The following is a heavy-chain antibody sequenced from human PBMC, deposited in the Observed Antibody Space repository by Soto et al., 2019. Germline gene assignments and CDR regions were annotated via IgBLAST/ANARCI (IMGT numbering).Heavy chain of an antibody. Sequence: SETLSLTCTVSGGSISSYYWSWIRQPPGKGLEWIGYLYYSGSTNYNPSLKSRVTISVDTSKNQFSLKLSSVTAAETDVYYCARDVDTGRPGPWFDPSGQGTLVTVSS. J-gene: IGHJ5*02. CDR2: LYYSGST. CDR1: GGSISSYY. D-gene: IGHD5-18*01. CDR3: ARDVDTGRPGPWFDP. V-gene: IGHV4-59*01.